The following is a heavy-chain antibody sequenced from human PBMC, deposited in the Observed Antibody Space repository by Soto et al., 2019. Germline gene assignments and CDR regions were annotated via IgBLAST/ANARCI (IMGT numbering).Heavy chain of an antibody. J-gene: IGHJ4*02. CDR3: ARERSSSWYLGEFDY. CDR1: GGTFSSYA. D-gene: IGHD6-13*01. CDR2: IIPIFGTA. V-gene: IGHV1-69*13. Sequence: SVKVSCKASGGTFSSYAISWVRQAPGQGLEWMGGIIPIFGTANYAQKFQGRVTITADESTSTAYMEMSSLRSEDTAVYYCARERSSSWYLGEFDYWGQGTLVTVSS.